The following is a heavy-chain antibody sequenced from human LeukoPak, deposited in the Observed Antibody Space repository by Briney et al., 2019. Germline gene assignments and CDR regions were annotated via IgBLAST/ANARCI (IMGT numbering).Heavy chain of an antibody. CDR1: GYTFTSYG. D-gene: IGHD6-13*01. CDR2: ISAYNGNT. Sequence: ASVKVSCKASGYTFTSYGISWVRQAPGQGLEWMGWISAYNGNTNYAQKLQGRVTMTTDTSTSTAYMELRSLRSDDTAVYYCAGDSSPTDWFDPWGQGTLVTVSS. V-gene: IGHV1-18*01. CDR3: AGDSSPTDWFDP. J-gene: IGHJ5*02.